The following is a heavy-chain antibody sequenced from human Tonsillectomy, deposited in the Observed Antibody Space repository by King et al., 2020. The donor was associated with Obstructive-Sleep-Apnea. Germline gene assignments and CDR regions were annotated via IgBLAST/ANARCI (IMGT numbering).Heavy chain of an antibody. CDR2: IRPDGNDK. D-gene: IGHD6-19*01. CDR3: ARALMAGYSSGYYGVPGDP. J-gene: IGHJ5*02. CDR1: GFIFSTYW. Sequence: VQLVESGGGLVQPGGSLRLSCVASGFIFSTYWMSWIRQAPGKGLEWVANIRPDGNDKFYMGSVKGRFTISRDNAKNSLYLQMNTLKAEDTAVYYCARALMAGYSSGYYGVPGDPWGQGTLVTVSS. V-gene: IGHV3-7*03.